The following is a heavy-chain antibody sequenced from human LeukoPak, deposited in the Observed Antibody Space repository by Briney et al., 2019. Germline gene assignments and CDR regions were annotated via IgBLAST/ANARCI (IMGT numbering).Heavy chain of an antibody. CDR3: VKDLRGTTSS. CDR2: FSSSGST. CDR1: GFTFSSYP. J-gene: IGHJ5*02. V-gene: IGHV3-23*01. Sequence: GGSLRLSCAASGFTFSSYPMTWVRQAPGKGLEWVSVFSSSGSTFYAESVKGRFTISRDNSKNTLYLQMNGLRAEDTAVYHCVKDLRGTTSSWGQGTLVTVSS. D-gene: IGHD4-11*01.